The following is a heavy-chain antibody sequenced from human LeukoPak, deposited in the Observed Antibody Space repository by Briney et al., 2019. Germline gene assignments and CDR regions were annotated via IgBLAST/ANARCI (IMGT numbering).Heavy chain of an antibody. CDR3: ARDLAVDGTDGWFDP. J-gene: IGHJ5*02. D-gene: IGHD1-14*01. CDR2: IYYSGST. CDR1: GGSFSSGGYY. V-gene: IGHV4-31*03. Sequence: SQTLSLTCTVSGGSFSSGGYYWSWIRQHPGKGLEWIGYIYYSGSTYYNPSLKSRVTISVDTSKNQFSLKLSSVTAADTAVYYCARDLAVDGTDGWFDPWGQGTLVTVSS.